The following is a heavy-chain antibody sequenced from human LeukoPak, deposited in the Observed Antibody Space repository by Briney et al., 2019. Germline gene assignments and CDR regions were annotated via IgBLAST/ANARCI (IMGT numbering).Heavy chain of an antibody. D-gene: IGHD5/OR15-5a*01. J-gene: IGHJ4*02. CDR1: GFTFSTYW. V-gene: IGHV3-74*01. CDR2: IHSDGTAT. Sequence: QTGGSLRLSCAASGFTFSTYWMHWVRQVPGKGLAWVSRIHSDGTATNYADSVKGRFTISRDNAKNTLYLQMNSLRADDTAVYYCARGGSTWLGYWGQGTLVTVSS. CDR3: ARGGSTWLGY.